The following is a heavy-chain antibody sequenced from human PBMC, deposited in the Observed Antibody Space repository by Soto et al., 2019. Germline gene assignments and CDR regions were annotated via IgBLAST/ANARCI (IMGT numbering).Heavy chain of an antibody. Sequence: ASVKVSCKPSGYSFSNFAFTWVRQAPGQGLEWMGWISEYNGNTNCAQKFQGRATMTTDTSTNTAYMELRRLTSDDTAVYFCVREGSRSGRPRPHTYLDYWGQGTLVTVSS. CDR2: ISEYNGNT. CDR3: VREGSRSGRPRPHTYLDY. V-gene: IGHV1-18*01. J-gene: IGHJ4*02. D-gene: IGHD1-26*01. CDR1: GYSFSNFA.